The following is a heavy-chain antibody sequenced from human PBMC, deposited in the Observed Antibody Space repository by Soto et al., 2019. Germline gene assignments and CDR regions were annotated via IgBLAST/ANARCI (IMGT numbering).Heavy chain of an antibody. J-gene: IGHJ4*02. V-gene: IGHV3-23*01. CDR2: ISGGGGST. CDR1: GFSFSTYA. CDR3: AKDLGATTDYYFDY. Sequence: PGGSLRLSCAASGFSFSTYAMSWVRQAPGKGLEWVSGISGGGGSTYYIDSVKGRFTISRDTSKNTLSLQMNSLRAEDTAVYYCAKDLGATTDYYFDYWGQGTPVTVSS. D-gene: IGHD1-26*01.